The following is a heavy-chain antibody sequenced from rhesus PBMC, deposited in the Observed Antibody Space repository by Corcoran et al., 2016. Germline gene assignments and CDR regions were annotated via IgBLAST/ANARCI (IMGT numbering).Heavy chain of an antibody. CDR2: IYGCSTST. V-gene: IGHV4S10*01. CDR1: GGSISDSYR. D-gene: IGHD3-16*01. J-gene: IGHJ4*01. CDR3: ARGGIGGSYYYFDS. Sequence: QVQLQESGPGVVKPSETLSLTCAVSGGSISDSYRWSWIRQPPGKGLEWIGYIYGCSTSTNHNPSLKSRVPISKATSKNRFSLKLSSVTAADTAVYYCARGGIGGSYYYFDSWGQGVLVTVSS.